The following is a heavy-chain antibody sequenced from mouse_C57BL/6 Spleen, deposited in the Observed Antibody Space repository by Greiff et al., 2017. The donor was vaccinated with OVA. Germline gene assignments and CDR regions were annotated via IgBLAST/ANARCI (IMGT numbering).Heavy chain of an antibody. V-gene: IGHV5-17*01. CDR2: ISSGSSTI. D-gene: IGHD1-1*01. CDR1: GFTFSDYG. CDR3: ARRNYYGSSHSDV. Sequence: EVQVVESGGGLVKPGGSLKLSCAASGFTFSDYGMHWVRQAPEKGLEWVAYISSGSSTIYYADTVKGRFTISRDNAKNTLFLQMTSLRSEDTAMDYCARRNYYGSSHSDVWGTGTTVTVSS. J-gene: IGHJ1*03.